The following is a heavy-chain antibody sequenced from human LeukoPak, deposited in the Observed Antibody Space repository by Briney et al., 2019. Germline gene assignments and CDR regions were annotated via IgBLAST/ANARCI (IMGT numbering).Heavy chain of an antibody. V-gene: IGHV3-30*02. D-gene: IGHD3-10*01. J-gene: IGHJ4*02. CDR1: GFTFSTYG. CDR2: IRYDGSTK. CDR3: AKDRFGELLPHY. Sequence: GGSLRLSCAASGFTFSTYGMHWVRQAPGKGLEWVTFIRYDGSTKHYADSVKGRFTISRDNSKNTLYLQMNSLRAEDTAVYYCAKDRFGELLPHYWGQGTLVTVSS.